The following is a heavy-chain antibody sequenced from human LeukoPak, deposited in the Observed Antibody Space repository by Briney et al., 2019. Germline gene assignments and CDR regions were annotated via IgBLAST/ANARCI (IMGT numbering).Heavy chain of an antibody. D-gene: IGHD5-12*01. CDR1: GYTFTGCY. CDR3: ARDDGLFQSRGYDLSDY. CDR2: INPNSGGT. Sequence: ASVKVSCKASGYTFTGCYMHWVRQAPGQGLEWMGRINPNSGGTNYAQKFQGRVTMTRDTSISTAYMELSRLRSDDTAVYYCARDDGLFQSRGYDLSDYWGQGTLVNVSS. V-gene: IGHV1-2*06. J-gene: IGHJ4*02.